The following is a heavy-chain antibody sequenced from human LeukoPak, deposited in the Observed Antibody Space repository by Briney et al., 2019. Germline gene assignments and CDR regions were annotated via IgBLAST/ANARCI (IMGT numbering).Heavy chain of an antibody. D-gene: IGHD5-18*01. CDR2: INPSGGST. J-gene: IGHJ3*02. V-gene: IGHV1-46*01. Sequence: ASVKVSCTASGYTFTSYYMHWVRHAPGQGLEWMGIINPSGGSTSYAQKFQGRVTMTRDTSTSTVYMELSSLRSEDTAVYYCAREGRAYRYGYPFDAFDIWGQGTMVTVSS. CDR1: GYTFTSYY. CDR3: AREGRAYRYGYPFDAFDI.